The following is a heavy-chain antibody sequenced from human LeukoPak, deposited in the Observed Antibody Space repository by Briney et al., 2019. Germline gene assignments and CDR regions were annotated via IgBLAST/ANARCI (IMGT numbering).Heavy chain of an antibody. CDR3: ATSREWRVES. J-gene: IGHJ4*02. D-gene: IGHD3-3*01. V-gene: IGHV3-48*04. CDR1: GFAFSVYS. CDR2: ITSDNNRI. Sequence: GSLRLSCAASGFAFSVYSLNWVRQTPGKRLERVSYITSDNNRILYADSVKGRFTISRDNAKASLYLQMNSLRAEDTAVYYCATSREWRVESWGRGVPVTVSS.